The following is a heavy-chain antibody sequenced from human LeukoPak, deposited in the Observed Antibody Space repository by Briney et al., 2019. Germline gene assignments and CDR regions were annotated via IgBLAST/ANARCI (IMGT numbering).Heavy chain of an antibody. CDR3: ARLTEGDIVVVPAANTFYGMDV. J-gene: IGHJ6*02. V-gene: IGHV5-51*01. CDR1: GYSFTSYW. Sequence: GESLKISCKGSGYSFTSYWIGWVRQMPGKGLEWMGIIYPGDSDTSYSPSFQGQVTISADKSISTAYLQWSSLKASDTAMYYCARLTEGDIVVVPAANTFYGMDVWGQGTTVTVSS. CDR2: IYPGDSDT. D-gene: IGHD2-2*01.